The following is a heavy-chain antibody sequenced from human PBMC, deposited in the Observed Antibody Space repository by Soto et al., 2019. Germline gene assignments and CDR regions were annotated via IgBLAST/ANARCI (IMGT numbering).Heavy chain of an antibody. CDR1: GGTFSSYA. CDR3: ARGTSNYYDSSGHYYFDY. V-gene: IGHV1-69*13. CDR2: IIPIFGTA. J-gene: IGHJ4*02. Sequence: SVKVSCKASGGTFSSYAISWVRQAPGQGLEWMGGIIPIFGTANYAQKFQGRVTITADESTSTAYMELSSLRSEDTAVYYCARGTSNYYDSSGHYYFDYWGPGTLVTVSS. D-gene: IGHD3-22*01.